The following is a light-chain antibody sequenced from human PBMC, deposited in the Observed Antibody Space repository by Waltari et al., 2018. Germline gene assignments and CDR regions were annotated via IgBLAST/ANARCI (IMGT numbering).Light chain of an antibody. CDR3: QQFNNYPLT. CDR2: DAS. J-gene: IGKJ4*01. V-gene: IGKV1D-13*01. Sequence: AIQLTLSPSSLSASVGDRVTITCRASQGIATALAWYQQKPGKPPHLLIFDASSLARGVPSRFSGSGSATDFTLTISSLQPEDFATYFCQQFNNYPLTFGGGTKVDI. CDR1: QGIATA.